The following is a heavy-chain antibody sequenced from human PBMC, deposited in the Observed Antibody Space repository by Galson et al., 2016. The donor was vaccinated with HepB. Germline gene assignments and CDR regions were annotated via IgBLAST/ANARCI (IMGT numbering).Heavy chain of an antibody. V-gene: IGHV3-15*07. CDR1: GFTFSHAW. D-gene: IGHD1-26*01. Sequence: SLRLSCAGSGFTFSHAWLNWVRQAPGKGLKWVGRIKSKGDGETTDYAAPVKGRFTVSRDDSKNTLYLQMNSLKTEDTAVYHCTTSVGANEFDYWGRGTLVTVSS. J-gene: IGHJ4*02. CDR3: TTSVGANEFDY. CDR2: IKSKGDGETT.